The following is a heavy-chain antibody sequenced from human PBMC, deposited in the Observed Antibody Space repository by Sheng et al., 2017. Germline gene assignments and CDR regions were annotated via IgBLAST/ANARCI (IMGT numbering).Heavy chain of an antibody. V-gene: IGHV3-43*01. CDR2: ISWDGGST. CDR3: AKALDRYCSGGSCYSQAFDI. Sequence: EVQLVESGGVVVQPGGSLRLSCAASGFTFDDYTMHWVRQAPGKGLEWVSLISWDGGSTYYADSVKGRFTISRDNSKNSLYLQMNSLRTEDTALYYCAKALDRYCSGGSCYSQAFDIWGQGTMVTVSS. CDR1: GFTFDDYT. J-gene: IGHJ3*02. D-gene: IGHD2-15*01.